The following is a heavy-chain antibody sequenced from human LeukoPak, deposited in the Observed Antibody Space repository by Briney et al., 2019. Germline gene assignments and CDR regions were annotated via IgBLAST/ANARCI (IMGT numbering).Heavy chain of an antibody. J-gene: IGHJ6*03. V-gene: IGHV4-39*01. CDR3: ARGPPNRSYYYYMDV. CDR2: INYSGGT. Sequence: SETLSLTCTVSGASISSSAYHWGWIRQPPGKGLEWIGSINYSGGTHYNPSLKSRVTISADKSKNQSSLKLSSVTAADTAVYYCARGPPNRSYYYYMDVWGKGTTVTISS. CDR1: GASISSSAYH. D-gene: IGHD1-14*01.